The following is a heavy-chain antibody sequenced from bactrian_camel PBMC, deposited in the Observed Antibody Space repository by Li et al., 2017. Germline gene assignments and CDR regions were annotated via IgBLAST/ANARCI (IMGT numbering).Heavy chain of an antibody. CDR3: AAKGGGYCGTDSPEIFAS. J-gene: IGHJ4*01. Sequence: QLVESGGDLVQPGGSLRLSCAASGFTTSYYYISWVRQAPGKGLEWVSTIYSGGTNIYYADYVKGRVTISQDNAKNNVYLEMNSLVTDDTAMYYCAAKGGGYCGTDSPEIFASWGQGTQVTVS. CDR2: IYSGGTNI. D-gene: IGHD2*01. V-gene: IGHV3-2*01. CDR1: GFTTSYYY.